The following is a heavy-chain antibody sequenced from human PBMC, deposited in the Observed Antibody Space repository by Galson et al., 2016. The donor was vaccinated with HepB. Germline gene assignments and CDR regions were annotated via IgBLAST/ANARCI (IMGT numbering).Heavy chain of an antibody. V-gene: IGHV3-74*01. CDR1: GFIVSSND. CDR3: ARDLWRGGRIDY. J-gene: IGHJ4*02. CDR2: ITIDGSTT. D-gene: IGHD4-23*01. Sequence: SLRLSCAASGFIVSSNDMSWVRQAPGKGLVWVSHITIDGSTTTYADSVKGRFTTSRDNAKNTLYLQMNSLRAEDTAVYYCARDLWRGGRIDYWGQGTLVTVSS.